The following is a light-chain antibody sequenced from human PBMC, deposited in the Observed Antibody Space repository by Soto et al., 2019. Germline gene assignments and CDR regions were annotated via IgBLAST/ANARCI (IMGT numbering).Light chain of an antibody. CDR3: QQLNSYPLT. V-gene: IGKV1-9*01. CDR1: RDIRSY. CDR2: AAS. J-gene: IGKJ4*01. Sequence: DIQLTQSPSFLSASVGDRVTITCRASRDIRSYLTLYQQKPGKVPKLLIYAASTLQSGVPPRFSGSGSGTEFTLTISSLQPEDFATYYCQQLNSYPLTFGGGTKVEIK.